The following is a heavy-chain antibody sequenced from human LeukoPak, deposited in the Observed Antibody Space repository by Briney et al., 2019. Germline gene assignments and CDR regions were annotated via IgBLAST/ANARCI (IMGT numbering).Heavy chain of an antibody. Sequence: GGSLRLSCAASGFTFSSYAMSWVRHAPGKGLEWVSAISGSGGSTYYADSVKGRFTISRDNSKNTLYLQMNSLRAEDTAVYYCAKDRRSGSYWDAFDIWGQGTMVTVSS. J-gene: IGHJ3*02. D-gene: IGHD1-26*01. V-gene: IGHV3-23*01. CDR2: ISGSGGST. CDR1: GFTFSSYA. CDR3: AKDRRSGSYWDAFDI.